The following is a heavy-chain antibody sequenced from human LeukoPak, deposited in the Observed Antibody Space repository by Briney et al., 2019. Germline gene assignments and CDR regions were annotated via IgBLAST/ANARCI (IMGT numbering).Heavy chain of an antibody. CDR3: ARDLGDIVVVPAAINLIYYGMDV. CDR2: ISYDGSNK. CDR1: GFTFSSYA. V-gene: IGHV3-30-3*01. D-gene: IGHD2-2*01. J-gene: IGHJ6*02. Sequence: GRSLRLSCAASGFTFSSYAMHWVRQAPGKGLEWVAVISYDGSNKYYADSVKGRFTISRDNSKNTLYLQMNSLRAEDTAVYYCARDLGDIVVVPAAINLIYYGMDVWSQGTTVTVSS.